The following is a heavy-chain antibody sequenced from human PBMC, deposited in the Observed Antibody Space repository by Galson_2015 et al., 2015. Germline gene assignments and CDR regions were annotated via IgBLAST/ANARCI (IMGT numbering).Heavy chain of an antibody. CDR3: RRGHWGDIQS. CDR1: GFTVSSSY. V-gene: IGHV3-53*01. CDR2: IQSDGTT. D-gene: IGHD7-27*01. J-gene: IGHJ5*02. Sequence: SLRLSCAASGFTVSSSYMTWVRKTPGKGPEWVALIQSDGTTYYTDSVKGRFSISRDNPKNTLYLQMNSLRVEDTAVYYCRRGHWGDIQSWGQGTLVTVSS.